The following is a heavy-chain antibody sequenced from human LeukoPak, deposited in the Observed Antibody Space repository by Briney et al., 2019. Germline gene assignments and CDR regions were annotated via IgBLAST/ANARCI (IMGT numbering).Heavy chain of an antibody. V-gene: IGHV3-23*01. Sequence: GGSLRLSCAASGFTFSSYAMSWVRQAPGEGLEWVSAISGSGGSTYYADSVKGRFTISRDNSKNTLYLQMNSLRAEDTAVYYCAKDRSAYDILTGYSHWGQGTLVTVSS. D-gene: IGHD3-9*01. CDR1: GFTFSSYA. CDR3: AKDRSAYDILTGYSH. J-gene: IGHJ4*02. CDR2: ISGSGGST.